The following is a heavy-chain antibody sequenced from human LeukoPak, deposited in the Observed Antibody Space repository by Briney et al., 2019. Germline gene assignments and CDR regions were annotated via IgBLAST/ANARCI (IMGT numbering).Heavy chain of an antibody. J-gene: IGHJ4*02. V-gene: IGHV3-23*01. CDR1: GFTFSSYA. D-gene: IGHD5-18*01. Sequence: QPGASLLLSCAASGFTFSSYAMSWVRPAPGKRLEWVSAISGSGGSTYYADSVKGRFTISRDNSKNTLYLQMNSLRAEDTAVYYCAKARSYSYGVGYFDYWGQGTLVTVSS. CDR2: ISGSGGST. CDR3: AKARSYSYGVGYFDY.